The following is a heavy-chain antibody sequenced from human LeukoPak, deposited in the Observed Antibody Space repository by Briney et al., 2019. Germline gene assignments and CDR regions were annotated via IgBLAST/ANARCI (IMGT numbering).Heavy chain of an antibody. CDR2: ISGSGGSP. CDR1: GFNFSSHA. V-gene: IGHV3-23*01. Sequence: TGGSLRLSCAASGFNFSSHAMSWVRQAPGEGLEWVSGISGSGGSPYYAGSVKGRFTISKDNSKNTLYLQMNSLRAEDTAVYYCANLLGYCSGGSCYSSVYWGQGTLVTVSS. J-gene: IGHJ4*02. CDR3: ANLLGYCSGGSCYSSVY. D-gene: IGHD2-15*01.